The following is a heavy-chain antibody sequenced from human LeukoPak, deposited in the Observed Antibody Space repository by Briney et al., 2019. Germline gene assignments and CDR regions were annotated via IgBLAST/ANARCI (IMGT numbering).Heavy chain of an antibody. CDR3: ARDGDGSGSRRGS. Sequence: GASVKVSCKASGYTFTGYYMHWVRQAPGQGLEWMGWINPNSGGTNYAQKFQGRVTMTRDTSISTAYMELSSLTSEDTAVYYCARDGDGSGSRRGSWGQGTLVTVAS. CDR1: GYTFTGYY. V-gene: IGHV1-2*02. J-gene: IGHJ5*02. CDR2: INPNSGGT. D-gene: IGHD3-10*01.